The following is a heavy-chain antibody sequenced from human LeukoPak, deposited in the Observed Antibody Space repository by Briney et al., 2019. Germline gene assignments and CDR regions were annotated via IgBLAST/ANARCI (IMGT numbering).Heavy chain of an antibody. Sequence: GGSLRLSCAASGFTFSSYSMNWVRQAPGKGLEWVSSISSSSSYIYYADSVKGRFTISRDNAKNSLYLQMNSLRAEDTAVYYCARVVVAAAGTYNWFDPWGQGTLVTVSS. D-gene: IGHD6-13*01. CDR2: ISSSSSYI. CDR1: GFTFSSYS. J-gene: IGHJ5*02. CDR3: ARVVVAAAGTYNWFDP. V-gene: IGHV3-21*01.